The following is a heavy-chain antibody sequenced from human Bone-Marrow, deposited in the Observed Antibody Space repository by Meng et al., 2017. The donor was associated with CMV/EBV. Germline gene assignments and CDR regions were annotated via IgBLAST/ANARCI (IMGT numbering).Heavy chain of an antibody. Sequence: GESLKISCAASGFTFSSYAMHWVRQAPGKGLEWVAVISYDGSNKYYADSVKGRFTISSDNSKNTLYLQMNSLRAEDTAVYYCARGGLVGSGLDYWGQGTLVTVSS. CDR3: ARGGLVGSGLDY. CDR2: ISYDGSNK. J-gene: IGHJ4*02. D-gene: IGHD2-8*02. CDR1: GFTFSSYA. V-gene: IGHV3-30*04.